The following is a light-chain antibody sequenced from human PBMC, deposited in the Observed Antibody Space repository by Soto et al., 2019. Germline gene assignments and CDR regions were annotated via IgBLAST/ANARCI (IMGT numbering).Light chain of an antibody. CDR1: QGISNS. CDR2: TAS. V-gene: IGKV1-9*01. Sequence: DLQLTQSPSFLSASVGDRVNITCRASQGISNSLAWFQQKSGKAPALLIYTASVLQSGVPSRFSGSGFGTELTLTISSLQPEDYATYYCQQLTTFPLTFGGGTKVEVK. J-gene: IGKJ4*01. CDR3: QQLTTFPLT.